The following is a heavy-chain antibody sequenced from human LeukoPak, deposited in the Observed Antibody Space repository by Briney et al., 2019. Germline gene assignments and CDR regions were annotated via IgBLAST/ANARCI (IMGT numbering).Heavy chain of an antibody. Sequence: GGSLRLSCAASGFTFNSYSMYWVRQPPGKGLEWVSSISSSSSHMFYADSVKGRFSISRDNANNSLYLQMNSLRAEDTAVYYCVRDSGSSYGYYFLHWGQGTLVTLSS. D-gene: IGHD1-26*01. J-gene: IGHJ1*01. CDR3: VRDSGSSYGYYFLH. V-gene: IGHV3-21*01. CDR1: GFTFNSYS. CDR2: ISSSSSHM.